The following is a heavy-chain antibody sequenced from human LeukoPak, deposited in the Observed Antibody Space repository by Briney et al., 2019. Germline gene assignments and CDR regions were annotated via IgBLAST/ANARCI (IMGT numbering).Heavy chain of an antibody. CDR1: GYTFTGYY. CDR2: INPNSGGT. CDR3: ARDLVYCGGDCYTHDAFDI. Sequence: ASVKVSCTASGYTFTGYYMHWVRQAPGQGLEWMGWINPNSGGTNYAQKFQGRVTMTRDTSISTAYMELSRLRSDDTAVYYCARDLVYCGGDCYTHDAFDIWGQGTMVTVSS. J-gene: IGHJ3*02. D-gene: IGHD2-21*02. V-gene: IGHV1-2*02.